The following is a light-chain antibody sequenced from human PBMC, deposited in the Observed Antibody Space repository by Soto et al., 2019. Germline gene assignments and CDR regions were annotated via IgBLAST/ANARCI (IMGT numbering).Light chain of an antibody. CDR2: WAS. J-gene: IGKJ1*01. CDR1: QSVLYSSNNQNC. CDR3: QQYCATPWT. V-gene: IGKV4-1*01. Sequence: DIVMTQSPDSLAVSLGERATINCESSQSVLYSSNNQNCLAWYQQKPGQPPKLLIYWASTRESGVPDRFSGSGSGTDFTLTISSLQAEDVAVYYCQQYCATPWTFGQGTRLEIK.